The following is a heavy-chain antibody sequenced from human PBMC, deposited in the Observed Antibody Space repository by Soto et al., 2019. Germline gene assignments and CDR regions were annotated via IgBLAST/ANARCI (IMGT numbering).Heavy chain of an antibody. D-gene: IGHD6-19*01. CDR2: IWYDGSNK. CDR1: GFTFSSYG. Sequence: QVQLVESGGGVVQPGRSLRLSCAASGFTFSSYGMHGVRQAPGKGLEWVAVIWYDGSNKYYEDYVKGRFTIYRDNSKITLYLQMNSLRAEDTAVYYCARDLAVARFDYWGQGTLVTVSS. V-gene: IGHV3-33*01. CDR3: ARDLAVARFDY. J-gene: IGHJ4*02.